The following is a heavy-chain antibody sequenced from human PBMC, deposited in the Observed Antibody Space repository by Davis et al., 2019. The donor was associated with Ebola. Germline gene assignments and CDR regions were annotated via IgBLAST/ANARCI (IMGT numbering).Heavy chain of an antibody. CDR2: IYYSGST. CDR1: GGSISSSSYY. CDR3: ASMGTTGSIAARPDY. D-gene: IGHD6-6*01. V-gene: IGHV4-39*01. J-gene: IGHJ4*02. Sequence: MPSETLSLTCTVSGGSISSSSYYWGWIRQPPGKGLEWIGSIYYSGSTYYNPSLKSRVTISVDTSKNQFSLKLSYVTAADTAVYYCASMGTTGSIAARPDYWGQGTLVTVSS.